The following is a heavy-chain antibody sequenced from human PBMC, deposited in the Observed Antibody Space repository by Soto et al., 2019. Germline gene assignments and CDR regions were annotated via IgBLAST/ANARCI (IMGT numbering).Heavy chain of an antibody. CDR3: ARSQWQLQPATDY. D-gene: IGHD6-19*01. J-gene: IGHJ4*02. CDR2: INPSGGCT. CDR1: GYTFTDYY. Sequence: QVQLVQSGAEVKKPGASVKVSCKASGYTFTDYYVHWVRQAPGQGLEWLGWINPSGGCTNTAQKFQDRVTMTRDSSISTAYMELSSLRSDDTAVYYCARSQWQLQPATDYWGQGTLVSVSS. V-gene: IGHV1-2*02.